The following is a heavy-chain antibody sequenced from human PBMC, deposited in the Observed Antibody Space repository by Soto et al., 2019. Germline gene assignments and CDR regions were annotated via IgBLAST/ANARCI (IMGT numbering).Heavy chain of an antibody. V-gene: IGHV3-23*01. CDR2: ISGSGGST. CDR1: GFIFSSYA. D-gene: IGHD3-22*01. Sequence: EVQLLESGGGLVQPGGSLRLSCAASGFIFSSYAMSWVRQAPGKGLEWVSAISGSGGSTYYADSVKGRFTISRDNSKNTLYLQMNSLRAEDTAVYYCAKDEDDSSGHRGWGQGTLVTVSS. J-gene: IGHJ4*02. CDR3: AKDEDDSSGHRG.